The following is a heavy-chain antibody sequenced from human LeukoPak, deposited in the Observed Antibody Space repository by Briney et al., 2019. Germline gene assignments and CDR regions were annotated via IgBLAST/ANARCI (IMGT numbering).Heavy chain of an antibody. CDR1: GFYFADSA. CDR2: ISFNGRNT. D-gene: IGHD5-12*01. J-gene: IGHJ3*01. V-gene: IGHV3-23*01. Sequence: PGGSLRLSCAAAGFYFADSAMGWVRQTPRKGLEWVSLISFNGRNTYYGDSVKGRFTISRDNSKDTVYLQMNSLRAEDTAIFYCARDIELSTWGPGTMVTVSS. CDR3: ARDIELST.